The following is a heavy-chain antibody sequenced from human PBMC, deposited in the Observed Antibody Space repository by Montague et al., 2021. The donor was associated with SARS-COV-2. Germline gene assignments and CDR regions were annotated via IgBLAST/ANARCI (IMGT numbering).Heavy chain of an antibody. V-gene: IGHV2-70*01. D-gene: IGHD3-9*01. CDR3: ARTYYDILPNLYYFDY. J-gene: IGHJ4*02. Sequence: PALVKPTQTLTLTCTFSGFSLSTSGMCVSWIRQPPGKALEWLALIDWDDDKYYSTSLKTRLTISKDTSKNQVVLTMTNMDPVDTATYYCARTYYDILPNLYYFDYXGQGTLVTVSS. CDR2: IDWDDDK. CDR1: GFSLSTSGMC.